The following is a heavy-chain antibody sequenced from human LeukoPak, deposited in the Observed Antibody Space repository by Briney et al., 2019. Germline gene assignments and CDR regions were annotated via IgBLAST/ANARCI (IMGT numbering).Heavy chain of an antibody. V-gene: IGHV1-69*05. D-gene: IGHD6-6*01. CDR1: GGTFSSYA. CDR2: IIPIFGTA. Sequence: SVKVSCKASGGTFSSYAISWVRQAPGQGLEWMGGIIPIFGTANYAQKFQGRVTITTDESTSTAYMELSSLRSEDTAVYYCARLPLRSIAVGYYGMDVWGQGTTVTVSS. J-gene: IGHJ6*02. CDR3: ARLPLRSIAVGYYGMDV.